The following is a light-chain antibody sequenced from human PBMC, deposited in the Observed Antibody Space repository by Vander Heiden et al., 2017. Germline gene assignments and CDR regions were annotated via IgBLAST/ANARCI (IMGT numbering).Light chain of an antibody. V-gene: IGLV2-14*03. CDR3: SSYTTISTVV. J-gene: IGLJ3*02. CDR2: DVS. Sequence: QSALTQPASVSGSPGQSLTISCTGTSSDVGAYNYVCWYQYYPGKAPKLMIYDVSNRPSGVSNRFSGSKSGNTASLTISGLQAEDEADYYCSSYTTISTVVFGGGTKLTVL. CDR1: SSDVGAYNY.